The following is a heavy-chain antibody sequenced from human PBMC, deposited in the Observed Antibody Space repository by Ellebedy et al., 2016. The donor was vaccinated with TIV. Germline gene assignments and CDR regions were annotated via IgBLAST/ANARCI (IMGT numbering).Heavy chain of an antibody. CDR2: IYSGGST. CDR3: VKEGDGDV. CDR1: GFTVSSNY. Sequence: GESLKISCAASGFTVSSNYMSWVRQAPGKGLEWVSVIYSGGSTYYADSVKGRFTISRDNSHNMLYLQMNTLRVEDTGVYYCVKEGDGDVWGQGTTVTVSS. J-gene: IGHJ6*02. D-gene: IGHD3-16*01. V-gene: IGHV3-53*05.